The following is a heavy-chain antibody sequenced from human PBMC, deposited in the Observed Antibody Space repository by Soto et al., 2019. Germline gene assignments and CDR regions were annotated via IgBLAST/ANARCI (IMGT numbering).Heavy chain of an antibody. CDR2: MTSDTKTI. CDR3: ARSVEWHVEH. J-gene: IGHJ1*01. CDR1: GFTFRIYS. V-gene: IGHV3-48*02. D-gene: IGHD3-3*01. Sequence: LRLSCAASGFTFRIYSMNWVRQAPGKGLEWISYMTSDTKTIKYADSVKGRFTITRDNDKNSVSLQMTSLRDEDTAVYYCARSVEWHVEHWRQASLVTVSS.